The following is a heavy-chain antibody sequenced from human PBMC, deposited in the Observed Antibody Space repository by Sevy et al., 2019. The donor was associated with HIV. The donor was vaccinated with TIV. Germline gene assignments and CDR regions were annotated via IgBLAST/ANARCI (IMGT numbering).Heavy chain of an antibody. D-gene: IGHD6-13*01. Sequence: GGSLRLSCAASGFTFSSYEMNWVRQAPGKGLEWVSYISSSGSTIYYADSVKGRFTISRDNAKNSLYLQMNSLRAEDTAVYYCARDLSSSLYGPSDAFDIWGQRTMVTVSS. CDR2: ISSSGSTI. CDR1: GFTFSSYE. CDR3: ARDLSSSLYGPSDAFDI. V-gene: IGHV3-48*03. J-gene: IGHJ3*02.